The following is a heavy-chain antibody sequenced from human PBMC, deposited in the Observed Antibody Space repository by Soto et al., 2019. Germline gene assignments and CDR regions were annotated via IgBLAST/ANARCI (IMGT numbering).Heavy chain of an antibody. CDR1: GFTLSSSR. D-gene: IGHD2-21*02. V-gene: IGHV3-74*01. CDR2: ITSDGSST. J-gene: IGHJ5*02. Sequence: GGSLRLSCAASGFTLSSSRIHWVRQAPGNGLVWVSRITSDGSSTSYADSVKGRFTISRDHAKNTLYLQMNSLRAEDTAVYYCARDPTATGWFDPWGQGTLVTASS. CDR3: ARDPTATGWFDP.